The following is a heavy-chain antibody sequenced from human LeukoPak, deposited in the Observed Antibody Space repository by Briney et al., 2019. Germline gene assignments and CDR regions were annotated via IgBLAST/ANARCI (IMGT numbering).Heavy chain of an antibody. CDR2: ISSSGTTI. CDR3: ARLLVATPGVDP. Sequence: GGSLRLSCAASGFAFSSYEMHWVRQAPGKGLEWVADISSSGTTIYYADSVKGRFTISRDNAKNSLYLQMNSLRAEDTAVYYCARLLVATPGVDPWGQGTLVTVSS. J-gene: IGHJ5*02. D-gene: IGHD5-12*01. V-gene: IGHV3-48*03. CDR1: GFAFSSYE.